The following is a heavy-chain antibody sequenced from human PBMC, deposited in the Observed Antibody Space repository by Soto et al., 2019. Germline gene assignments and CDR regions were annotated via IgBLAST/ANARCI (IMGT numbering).Heavy chain of an antibody. CDR2: VNPSGGST. CDR1: GYIFTAYS. V-gene: IGHV1-46*01. Sequence: ASVKVSCKASGYIFTAYSMHWVRQAPGQGLEWMGVVNPSGGSTNYAQKFQGRITMTRDTSTSTVYMDLSSLTSEDTAVYYCAREENCSDGICYSEYFQRWGQGTLVTVS. CDR3: AREENCSDGICYSEYFQR. J-gene: IGHJ1*01. D-gene: IGHD2-15*01.